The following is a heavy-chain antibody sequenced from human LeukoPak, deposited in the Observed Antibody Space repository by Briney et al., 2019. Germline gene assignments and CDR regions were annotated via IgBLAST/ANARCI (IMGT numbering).Heavy chain of an antibody. D-gene: IGHD3-10*01. J-gene: IGHJ6*04. Sequence: SETLFLTCTVSGGSITRDNHYWVWIRQPPEKGLEWIGTIYYSGSAYYNPSLQSRVTISIDPSNNQFSLRLSSVTAADTAVYYCARRQSGTMMEVWGKGTTVTISS. CDR3: ARRQSGTMMEV. CDR2: IYYSGSA. CDR1: GGSITRDNHY. V-gene: IGHV4-39*01.